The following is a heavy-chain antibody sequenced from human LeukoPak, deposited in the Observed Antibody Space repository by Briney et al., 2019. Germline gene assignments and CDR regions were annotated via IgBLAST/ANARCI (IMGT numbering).Heavy chain of an antibody. Sequence: SETLSLTCTVSRGSISSSSYYWAWIRQPPGKGPEWIGSIYYSGSTHYNPSLKSRVTISVDTSKNQFSLKLSSVTAADTAVYYCAGYCSGGSCDQSDYWGQGTLVTVSS. D-gene: IGHD2-15*01. CDR1: RGSISSSSYY. V-gene: IGHV4-39*07. CDR3: AGYCSGGSCDQSDY. J-gene: IGHJ4*02. CDR2: IYYSGST.